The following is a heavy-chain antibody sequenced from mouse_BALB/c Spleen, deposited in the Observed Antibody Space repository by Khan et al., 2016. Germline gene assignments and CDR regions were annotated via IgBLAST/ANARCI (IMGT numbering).Heavy chain of an antibody. J-gene: IGHJ1*01. D-gene: IGHD2-10*01. Sequence: EVQLQESGPGLVKPSQSLSLTCSVTGYSITSGYYWNWIRQFPGNKLEWMGYISYDGSNDYNPSLKNRISITRDTSKNQFFLKLNSVTTEDTATYYCARGAYYGNYDAYFDVWGAGTTVTVTS. V-gene: IGHV3-6*02. CDR3: ARGAYYGNYDAYFDV. CDR1: GYSITSGYY. CDR2: ISYDGSN.